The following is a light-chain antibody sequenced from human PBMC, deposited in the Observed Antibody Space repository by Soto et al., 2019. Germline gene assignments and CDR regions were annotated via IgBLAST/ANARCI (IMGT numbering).Light chain of an antibody. CDR1: QSVSSD. Sequence: EIGMTQSPATLSVSTGERATLSCRASQSVSSDLAWYHQKPGQAPRLLIYGASTRATGIPARFSGSGSGTEFTLTINSLQPEDSAVYYCQQYGSSPTWTFGQGTRWIS. CDR2: GAS. CDR3: QQYGSSPTWT. V-gene: IGKV3D-15*02. J-gene: IGKJ1*01.